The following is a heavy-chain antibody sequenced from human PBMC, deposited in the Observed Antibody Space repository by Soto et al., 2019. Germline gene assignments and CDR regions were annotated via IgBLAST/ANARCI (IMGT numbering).Heavy chain of an antibody. CDR1: GFTFSTYS. J-gene: IGHJ6*02. Sequence: GGSLRLSCVGSGFTFSTYSIHWVRQAPGKGLEWVSSISSRSDIYYANSVKGRFTISRDNAKNSVSLQMNSLRAEDTAVYYCAREYTAWPLAYGLDVWGQGTMVTVSS. D-gene: IGHD2-2*02. CDR2: ISSRSDI. V-gene: IGHV3-21*01. CDR3: AREYTAWPLAYGLDV.